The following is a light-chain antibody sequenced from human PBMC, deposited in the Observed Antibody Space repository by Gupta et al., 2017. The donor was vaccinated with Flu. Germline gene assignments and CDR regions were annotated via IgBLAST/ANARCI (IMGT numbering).Light chain of an antibody. J-gene: IGKJ4*01. CDR1: RNGYNS. V-gene: IGKV1-33*01. CDR2: GGS. CDR3: KQYLQTPPT. Sequence: QSSRAAAVSYRVTINCQASRNGYNSLNWYQQKPGQAPQLLIYGGSNWDSGVPDRFSGSGSGTDFTLKISRVEAEDIATYYCKQYLQTPPTFGGGTKVDIK.